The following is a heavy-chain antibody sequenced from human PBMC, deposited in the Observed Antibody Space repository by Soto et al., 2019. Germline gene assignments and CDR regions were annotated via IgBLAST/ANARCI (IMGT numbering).Heavy chain of an antibody. Sequence: QVQLVQSGAEVKKPGASVKVSCKASGYTFTNYAMHWVRQAPGQRLEWMGWINAGNGNTKYSQKFQGRVTITRDTSGSTDYRGLSSLRSEDTDVYYCASDLGGWPDYWGQGTLVTVSS. CDR1: GYTFTNYA. J-gene: IGHJ4*02. D-gene: IGHD2-15*01. V-gene: IGHV1-3*01. CDR2: INAGNGNT. CDR3: ASDLGGWPDY.